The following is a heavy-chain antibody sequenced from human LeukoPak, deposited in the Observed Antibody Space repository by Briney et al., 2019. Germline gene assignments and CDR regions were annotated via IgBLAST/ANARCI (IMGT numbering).Heavy chain of an antibody. V-gene: IGHV3-9*01. CDR3: AKSSYGDYAFDY. CDR2: ISWNSGSI. D-gene: IGHD4-17*01. CDR1: GFTFDDYA. J-gene: IGHJ4*02. Sequence: PGGSLRLSCAASGFTFDDYAMHWVRQAPGKGLEWVSGISWNSGSIGYADSVKGRFTISRDNAKNSLYLQMNSLRAEDTALYYRAKSSYGDYAFDYWGQGTLVTVSS.